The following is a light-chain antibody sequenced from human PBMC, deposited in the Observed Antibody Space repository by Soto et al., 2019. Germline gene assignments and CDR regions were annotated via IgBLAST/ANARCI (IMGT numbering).Light chain of an antibody. CDR1: QSIRTY. CDR3: QQSYSIPFT. J-gene: IGKJ3*01. V-gene: IGKV1-39*01. Sequence: DIQMTQSPSSLSASVGDRVAITRRASQSIRTYLDWYQQKPGKAPKLLIYAASTLQSGVPSRFSGSGSGTDFTLTISSLQPEDFATYYCQQSYSIPFTFGPGTKVDIK. CDR2: AAS.